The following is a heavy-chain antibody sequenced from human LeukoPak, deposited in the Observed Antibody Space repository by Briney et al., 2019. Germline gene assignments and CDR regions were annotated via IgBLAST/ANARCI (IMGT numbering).Heavy chain of an antibody. CDR2: ISSSSSYI. Sequence: GGSLRLSCAASGFTFSSYSMNWVRQAPGKGLEGVSSISSSSSYIYYADSVKGRFTISRDNAKNSLYLQMNSLRAEDTAVYYCAIGGIAAAGTYYWGQGTLVTVSS. V-gene: IGHV3-21*01. CDR1: GFTFSSYS. D-gene: IGHD6-13*01. J-gene: IGHJ4*02. CDR3: AIGGIAAAGTYY.